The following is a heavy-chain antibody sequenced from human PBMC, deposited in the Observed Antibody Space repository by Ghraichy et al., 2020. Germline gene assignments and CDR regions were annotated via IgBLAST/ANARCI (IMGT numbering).Heavy chain of an antibody. CDR1: GFTFSNYA. D-gene: IGHD4-17*01. J-gene: IGHJ4*02. CDR2: ISGSGGST. CDR3: AKDPDDYGDYGSY. Sequence: LSLTCAASGFTFSNYAMSWVRQAPGKGLEWVSGISGSGGSTNYADSVKGRFTISRDNSKNTLSLQMNSLRAEDTAVYYCAKDPDDYGDYGSYWGQGTLVTVSS. V-gene: IGHV3-23*01.